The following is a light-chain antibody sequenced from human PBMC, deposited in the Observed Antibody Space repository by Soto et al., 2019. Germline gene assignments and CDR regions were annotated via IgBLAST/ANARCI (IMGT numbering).Light chain of an antibody. CDR1: SSDVGSYNL. Sequence: QSALTQPASVSGSPGQSITISCTGTSSDVGSYNLVSWYQQHPGKAPKLMIYEGSRRPSGVSNRFSGSRSGNTASLTISVLQAEDEADYYCCSYAVSSTYVFGTVTQLTVL. CDR3: CSYAVSSTYV. J-gene: IGLJ1*01. CDR2: EGS. V-gene: IGLV2-23*01.